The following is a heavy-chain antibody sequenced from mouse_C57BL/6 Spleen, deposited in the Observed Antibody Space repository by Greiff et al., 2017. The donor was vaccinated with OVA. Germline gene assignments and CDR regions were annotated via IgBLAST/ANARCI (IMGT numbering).Heavy chain of an antibody. Sequence: EVMLVESGGDLVKPGGSLKLSCAASGFTFSSYGMSWVRQTPDKRLEWVATISSGGSYTYYPDSVKGRFTISRDNAKNTLYLQMSSLKSEDTAMYYCARPYDYDDGAWFAYWGQGTLVTVSA. D-gene: IGHD2-4*01. V-gene: IGHV5-6*01. J-gene: IGHJ3*01. CDR1: GFTFSSYG. CDR2: ISSGGSYT. CDR3: ARPYDYDDGAWFAY.